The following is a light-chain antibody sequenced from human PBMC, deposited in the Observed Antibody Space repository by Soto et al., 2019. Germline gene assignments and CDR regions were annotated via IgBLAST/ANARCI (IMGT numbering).Light chain of an antibody. J-gene: IGKJ1*01. CDR2: RTS. V-gene: IGKV3-20*01. CDR3: QRHTTSSWT. Sequence: EIVLTQSPGTLSLSPGERATLSCRASESVSSSFLTWYQQKPGQAPRLLIYRTSNRVTGIPDRFSGSGSGTDFTLTINRLEPEDFAVYYCQRHTTSSWTFGPGTKVDIK. CDR1: ESVSSSF.